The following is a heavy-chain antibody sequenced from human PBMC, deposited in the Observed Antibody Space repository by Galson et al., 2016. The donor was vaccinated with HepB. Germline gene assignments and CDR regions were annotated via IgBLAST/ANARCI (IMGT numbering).Heavy chain of an antibody. J-gene: IGHJ6*02. CDR2: ISISSSTI. V-gene: IGHV3-48*01. CDR1: GFTFSSYS. Sequence: SLRLSCAASGFTFSSYSMNWVRQAPGKGLEWISYISISSSTIYYADSVRGRFAISRDNAKNSLYLQMNSLRGEDTAVYYCARDMSSFYNYYYYGMDVWGQGTTVTVSS. CDR3: ARDMSSFYNYYYYGMDV. D-gene: IGHD6-13*01.